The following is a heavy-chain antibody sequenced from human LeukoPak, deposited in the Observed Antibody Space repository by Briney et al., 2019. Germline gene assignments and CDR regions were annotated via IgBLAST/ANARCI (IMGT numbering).Heavy chain of an antibody. CDR1: GYSISSVNY. CDR3: ARALKGALTDFDY. Sequence: SETLSLTCSASGYSISSVNYWGWIRQPPGKGLEWIAIIYHSGNSYYNPSLKSRVTLSVDTSKNQFSLKMSSVTAADTAIYYCARALKGALTDFDYWGQGTLVTVSS. V-gene: IGHV4-38-2*02. J-gene: IGHJ4*02. D-gene: IGHD4/OR15-4a*01. CDR2: IYHSGNS.